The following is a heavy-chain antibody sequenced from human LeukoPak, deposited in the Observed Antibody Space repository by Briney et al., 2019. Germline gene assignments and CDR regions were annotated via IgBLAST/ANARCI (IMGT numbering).Heavy chain of an antibody. CDR2: IIPILGTS. Sequence: SVKVSCKTSGGTFSSSAITWVRQAPGQGLEWMGGIIPILGTSNYAQSFQGRLTITADESSGTAYMALSSLRSEDTAIYYCATTRDYYDNSGYTLLQDWGQGTLVTVSS. J-gene: IGHJ1*01. CDR1: GGTFSSSA. D-gene: IGHD3-22*01. CDR3: ATTRDYYDNSGYTLLQD. V-gene: IGHV1-69*01.